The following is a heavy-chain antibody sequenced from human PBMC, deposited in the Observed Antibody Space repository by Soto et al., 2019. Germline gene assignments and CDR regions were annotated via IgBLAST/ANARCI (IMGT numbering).Heavy chain of an antibody. J-gene: IGHJ5*02. CDR1: GGSISSSSYY. D-gene: IGHD3-10*01. CDR2: IYYSGST. CDR3: ARHSSRRRLGVP. V-gene: IGHV4-39*01. Sequence: QLLESGPGLVKPSETLSLTCTVSGGSISSSSYYWGWIRQPPGKGLEWIGSIYYSGSTYYNPSLKSRVTISVDTSKNQFSLKLSAVTAADTAVYYCARHSSRRRLGVPWGQGTLVTVSS.